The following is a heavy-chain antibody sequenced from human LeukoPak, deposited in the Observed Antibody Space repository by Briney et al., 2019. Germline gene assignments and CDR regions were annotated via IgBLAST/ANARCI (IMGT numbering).Heavy chain of an antibody. D-gene: IGHD3-3*01. V-gene: IGHV1-46*01. CDR3: ASPASGSKSRSDAFDI. CDR1: GYTLTELS. J-gene: IGHJ3*02. Sequence: GASVKVSCKVSGYTLTELSMHWVRQAPGQGLEWMGIINPSGGSTSYAQKFQGRVTMTRDTSTSTVYMELSSLRSEDTAVYYCASPASGSKSRSDAFDIWGQRTMVTVSS. CDR2: INPSGGST.